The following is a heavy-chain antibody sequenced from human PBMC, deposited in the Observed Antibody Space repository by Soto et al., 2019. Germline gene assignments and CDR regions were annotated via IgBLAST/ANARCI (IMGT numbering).Heavy chain of an antibody. J-gene: IGHJ6*03. CDR2: ISGSGGST. CDR1: GFTFSSYA. CDR3: AKPTYYDFWSGYSMYDYYYYMDV. D-gene: IGHD3-3*01. V-gene: IGHV3-23*01. Sequence: EVQLLESGGGLVQPGGSLRLSCAASGFTFSSYAMSWVRQAPGKGLERVSAISGSGGSTYYADSVKGRFTISRDNSKNTLYLQMNSLRAEDTAVYYCAKPTYYDFWSGYSMYDYYYYMDVWGKGTTVTVSS.